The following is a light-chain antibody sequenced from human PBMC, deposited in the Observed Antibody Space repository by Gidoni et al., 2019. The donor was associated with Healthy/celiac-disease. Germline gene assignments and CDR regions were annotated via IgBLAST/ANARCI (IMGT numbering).Light chain of an antibody. CDR2: DVS. V-gene: IGLV2-14*01. CDR3: SSYTSSSTLWV. J-gene: IGLJ1*01. CDR1: SSDVGGYNY. Sequence: QSALTHPASVSGSPGQSITISCTGTSSDVGGYNYVSWYQQHPGKATKLMIYDVSNRPLGVSNRFSGSKSGNTDSLTISGLQAEDEADYYCSSYTSSSTLWVFGTGTKVTVL.